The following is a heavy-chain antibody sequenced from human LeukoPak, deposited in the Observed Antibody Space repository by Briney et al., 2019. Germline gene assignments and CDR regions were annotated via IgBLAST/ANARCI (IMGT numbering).Heavy chain of an antibody. J-gene: IGHJ5*02. CDR3: ARSLQLLRWFDP. D-gene: IGHD2-2*01. V-gene: IGHV1-69*04. CDR1: GGTFSSYA. CDR2: IIPILGIA. Sequence: ASVKVSCKASGGTFSSYAISWVRQAPGQGLEWMGRIIPILGIANYAQKFQGRVTITADKSTSTAYMELSSLRSEDTAVYYCARSLQLLRWFDPWGQGTLVTVSS.